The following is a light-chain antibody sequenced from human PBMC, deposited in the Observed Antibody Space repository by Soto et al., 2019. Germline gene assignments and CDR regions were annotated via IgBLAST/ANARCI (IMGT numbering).Light chain of an antibody. J-gene: IGLJ1*01. V-gene: IGLV2-14*01. Sequence: QSVLTQPASVSGSPGQSITISCTGISSDIGAYKYVSWYQQRPGKAPKVIIYDVNNRPSGVSNRFSASKSGNTASLTISGLQAEDEADYYCSSYTVSSTQVVFGTGTKLTVL. CDR3: SSYTVSSTQVV. CDR2: DVN. CDR1: SSDIGAYKY.